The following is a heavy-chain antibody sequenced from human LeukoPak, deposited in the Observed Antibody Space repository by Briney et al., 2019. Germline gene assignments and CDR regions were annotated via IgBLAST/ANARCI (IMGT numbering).Heavy chain of an antibody. Sequence: SETLSLTCTVSGGSISSGDYYWSWIRQPPGKGLEWTGYIYYSGSTYYNPSLKSRVTISVDTSKNQFSLKLSSVTAADTAVYYCARDQGYNWNWFDPWGQGTLVTVSS. V-gene: IGHV4-30-4*08. D-gene: IGHD1-1*01. CDR3: ARDQGYNWNWFDP. CDR1: GGSISSGDYY. CDR2: IYYSGST. J-gene: IGHJ5*02.